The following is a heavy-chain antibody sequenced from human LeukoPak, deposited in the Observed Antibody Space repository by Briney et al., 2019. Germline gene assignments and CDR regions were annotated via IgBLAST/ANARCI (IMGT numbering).Heavy chain of an antibody. CDR3: AKDPRIVAGALDH. Sequence: GGSLRLSCAASGFTFSSYAMSWVRQAPGKGLEWVSVISGSGGSTYYADSVKGRFTISRDNSKNTLYLQMNSLRVEDTAVYYCAKDPRIVAGALDHWGQGTLVTVSS. CDR2: ISGSGGST. V-gene: IGHV3-23*01. D-gene: IGHD6-19*01. J-gene: IGHJ4*02. CDR1: GFTFSSYA.